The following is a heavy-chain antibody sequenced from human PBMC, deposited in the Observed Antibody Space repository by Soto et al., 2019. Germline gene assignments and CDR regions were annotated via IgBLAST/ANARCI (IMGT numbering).Heavy chain of an antibody. J-gene: IGHJ5*02. D-gene: IGHD6-19*01. CDR3: ARDRPYRSRATGRGNWFDP. CDR2: IYYSGST. Sequence: TSETLSLTCTVSGGSISSYYWSWIRQPPGKGLEWIGYIYYSGSTNYNPSLKSRVTISVDTSKNQFSLKLSSVTAADTAVYYCARDRPYRSRATGRGNWFDPWGQGTLVTVSS. V-gene: IGHV4-59*01. CDR1: GGSISSYY.